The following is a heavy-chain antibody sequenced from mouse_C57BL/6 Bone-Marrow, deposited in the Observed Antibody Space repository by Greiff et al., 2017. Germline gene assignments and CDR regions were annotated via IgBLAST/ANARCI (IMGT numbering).Heavy chain of an antibody. CDR2: IYPGSGNT. V-gene: IGHV1-66*01. J-gene: IGHJ2*01. CDR1: GYSFTSYY. D-gene: IGHD3-2*02. Sequence: VKLVESGPELVKPGASVKISCKASGYSFTSYYIHWVKQRPGQGLEWIGWIYPGSGNTKYNEKFKGKATLTADTSSSTAYMQLSSLTSEDSAVYYCLDSSGLDYWGQGTTLTVSS. CDR3: LDSSGLDY.